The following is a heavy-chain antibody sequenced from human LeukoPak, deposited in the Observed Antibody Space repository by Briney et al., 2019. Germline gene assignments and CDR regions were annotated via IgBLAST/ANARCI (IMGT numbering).Heavy chain of an antibody. V-gene: IGHV3-74*01. CDR2: INSDGSST. J-gene: IGHJ4*02. CDR3: ARDQVGVGPTVDY. Sequence: GGSLRLSCAASGFTFSTYAMSWVRQAPGKGLVWVSRINSDGSSTTYADPVKGRFTISRDNAKNTLYLQMNSLRAEDTAVYYCARDQVGVGPTVDYWGQGTLVTVSS. D-gene: IGHD1-26*01. CDR1: GFTFSTYA.